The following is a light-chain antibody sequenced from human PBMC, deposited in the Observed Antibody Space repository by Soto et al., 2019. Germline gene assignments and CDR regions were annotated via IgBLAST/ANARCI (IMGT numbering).Light chain of an antibody. CDR3: QQYGDSLWT. J-gene: IGKJ1*01. CDR2: GAF. V-gene: IGKV3-20*01. Sequence: DIVLTQSPGTLSLSPGERASLSCRASQGVSSFYLAWYQQKPGQAPRLLIYGAFRRATGIPDRFSGSGSGTDFALTINRLEPEDFAVYYCQQYGDSLWTFGQGTKVEIK. CDR1: QGVSSFY.